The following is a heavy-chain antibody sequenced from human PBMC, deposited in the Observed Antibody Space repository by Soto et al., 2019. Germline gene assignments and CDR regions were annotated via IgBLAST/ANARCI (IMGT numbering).Heavy chain of an antibody. CDR1: GYTFTSYG. J-gene: IGHJ2*01. D-gene: IGHD6-6*01. V-gene: IGHV1-18*01. CDR2: ISAYNGNT. Sequence: QVQLVQSGAEVKKPGASVKVSCKDSGYTFTSYGISWVRQAPGQGLEWMGWISAYNGNTNYAQKLQGRVTMTTDTSTSTAYMEMRSLRSDDTAVYYCARVYRSPFIAARPFVWYFDLWGRGTLVTVSS. CDR3: ARVYRSPFIAARPFVWYFDL.